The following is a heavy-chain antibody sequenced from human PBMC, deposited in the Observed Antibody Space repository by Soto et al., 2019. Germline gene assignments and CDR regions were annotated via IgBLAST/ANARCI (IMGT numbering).Heavy chain of an antibody. CDR3: ARGQEGYSYGYSLFDP. CDR1: GGTFSSYA. D-gene: IGHD5-18*01. CDR2: IIPIFGTA. J-gene: IGHJ5*02. Sequence: QVQLVQSGAEVKKPGSSVKVSCKASGGTFSSYAISWVRQATGQGLEWIGGIIPIFGTANYAQKFQGRVTITADESTSTAYMELSSLRSEDTAVYYCARGQEGYSYGYSLFDPWGQGTLVTVSS. V-gene: IGHV1-69*12.